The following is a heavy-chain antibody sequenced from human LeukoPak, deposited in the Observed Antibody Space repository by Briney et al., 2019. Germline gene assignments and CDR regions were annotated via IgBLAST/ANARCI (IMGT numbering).Heavy chain of an antibody. Sequence: SETLSLTCTVSGGSISSGGFCWSWIRQYPGKGLEWIGHIYYSGNNNYNPSLKSRVSMSVDTSKNQISLKLSSVTAADTAVYHCARDLRGWGYAFDIWGQGTMVTVSS. CDR2: IYYSGNN. J-gene: IGHJ3*02. CDR3: ARDLRGWGYAFDI. D-gene: IGHD6-19*01. V-gene: IGHV4-31*03. CDR1: GGSISSGGFC.